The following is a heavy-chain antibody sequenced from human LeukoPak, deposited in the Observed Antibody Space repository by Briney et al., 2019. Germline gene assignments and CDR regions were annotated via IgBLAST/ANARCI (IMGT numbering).Heavy chain of an antibody. V-gene: IGHV1-18*01. CDR2: VSPSHTTR. CDR1: GYTFRQYS. Sequence: ASVNLSCKASGYTFRQYSISWVRQAPGKGFEWMGWVSPSHTTRVYAQEFQGRVTMTADTNTNTVSMELRSLRFDDTAVYFCARDYILPLETDNGDGFAIWGQGTVVTVSS. J-gene: IGHJ3*02. CDR3: ARDYILPLETDNGDGFAI. D-gene: IGHD2-21*02.